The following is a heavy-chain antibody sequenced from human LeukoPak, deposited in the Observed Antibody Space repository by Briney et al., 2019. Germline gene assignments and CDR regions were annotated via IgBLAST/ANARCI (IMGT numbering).Heavy chain of an antibody. D-gene: IGHD3-3*01. CDR3: ARDLWTIFGVNWFDP. J-gene: IGHJ5*02. CDR2: ISDNGRNI. Sequence: KTGGSLRLSCAVSGFTFSDHYMGWIRQAPGKGLEWLSYISDNGRNIYYADSVKGRFTISRDNAKNSLYLQMNRLRAEDTAVYYCARDLWTIFGVNWFDPWGQGTLVTVSS. CDR1: GFTFSDHY. V-gene: IGHV3-11*04.